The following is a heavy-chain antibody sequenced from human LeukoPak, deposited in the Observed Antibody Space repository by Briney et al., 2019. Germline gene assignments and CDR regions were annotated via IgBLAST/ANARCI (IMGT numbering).Heavy chain of an antibody. V-gene: IGHV3-30-3*01. CDR3: ARDNQWLASKAFDI. Sequence: PGGSLRLSCAASGFTFSSYAMHWVRQAPGKGLEWVAVISHDGSNKYYADSVKGRFTISRDNSKNTLYLQMNSLRAEDTAVYYCARDNQWLASKAFDIWGQGTMVTVSS. D-gene: IGHD6-19*01. CDR2: ISHDGSNK. J-gene: IGHJ3*02. CDR1: GFTFSSYA.